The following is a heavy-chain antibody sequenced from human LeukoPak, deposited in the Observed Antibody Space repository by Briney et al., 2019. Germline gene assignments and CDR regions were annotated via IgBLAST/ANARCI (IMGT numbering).Heavy chain of an antibody. V-gene: IGHV4-59*08. J-gene: IGHJ4*02. Sequence: SETLSLTCTVSGGSISSYYWSWIRQPPGKGLEWIGYIYYSGNTNYNPSLKSRVTISVDTSKNQFPLKLSSVSAADTAVYYCARSSAGVPFDYWGQGTLVTVSS. D-gene: IGHD6-13*01. CDR3: ARSSAGVPFDY. CDR2: IYYSGNT. CDR1: GGSISSYY.